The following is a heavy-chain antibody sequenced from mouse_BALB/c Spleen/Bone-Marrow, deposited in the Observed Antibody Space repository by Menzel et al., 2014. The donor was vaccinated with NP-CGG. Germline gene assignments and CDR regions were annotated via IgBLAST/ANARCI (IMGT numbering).Heavy chain of an antibody. V-gene: IGHV1-20*02. D-gene: IGHD2-14*01. CDR2: INPYNGDT. CDR3: ARGDYRFDEGYFDC. Sequence: VQLQQSGPELVKPGASVKISCKASGYSFTGYFMNWVMRSHGKSLEWIGRINPYNGDTFYNQKFKGKAILTVDKSSSTAHMELRSLASEDSAVYYCARGDYRFDEGYFDCWGQGTSLTVSS. J-gene: IGHJ2*02. CDR1: GYSFTGYF.